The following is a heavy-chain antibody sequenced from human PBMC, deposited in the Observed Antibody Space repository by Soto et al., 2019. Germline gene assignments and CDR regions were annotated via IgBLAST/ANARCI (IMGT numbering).Heavy chain of an antibody. D-gene: IGHD6-19*01. Sequence: GGSLRLSCGASGFAFGSYWMGWVRQAPVKGLEWVAYINQGGSETYYVDSVRGRFTVSRDNARNSLDLQMNSLRADDTAVYYCARGSLYSSVWLNWLDPSGRGPLVPVCS. CDR3: ARGSLYSSVWLNWLDP. V-gene: IGHV3-7*03. J-gene: IGHJ5*02. CDR1: GFAFGSYW. CDR2: INQGGSET.